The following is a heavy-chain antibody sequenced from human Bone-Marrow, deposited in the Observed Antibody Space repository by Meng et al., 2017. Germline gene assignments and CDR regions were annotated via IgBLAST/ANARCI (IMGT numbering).Heavy chain of an antibody. CDR3: AKAKNYYNIDV. Sequence: GESLKISCAASGFTFDDYAMYWVRQAPGKGLEWVSLINWNGADIYYADSVKGRFTISRDNTKNSLYLQMTSLRPEDTALYYCAKAKNYYNIDVWGQGTTVTSP. V-gene: IGHV3-43D*04. J-gene: IGHJ6*02. CDR1: GFTFDDYA. CDR2: INWNGADI.